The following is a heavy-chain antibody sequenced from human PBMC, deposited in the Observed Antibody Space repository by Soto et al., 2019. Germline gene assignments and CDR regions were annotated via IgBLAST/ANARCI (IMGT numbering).Heavy chain of an antibody. CDR3: ARDGGAY. CDR2: MSYDGSNK. CDR1: GFTFSSYA. V-gene: IGHV3-30-3*01. J-gene: IGHJ4*02. Sequence: QVQLVESGGGVVQPGRSLRLSCAASGFTFSSYAMHWVRRAPGKGLEWMAVMSYDGSNKYYADSVKGRFTIPRDNSKNTLYLQMNSLRPEATALYYCARDGGAYWGQGTLVIVSS. D-gene: IGHD3-16*01.